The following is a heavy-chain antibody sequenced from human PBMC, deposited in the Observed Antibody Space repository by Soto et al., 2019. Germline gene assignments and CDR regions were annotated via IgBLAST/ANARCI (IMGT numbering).Heavy chain of an antibody. CDR2: IIPIFGTP. V-gene: IGHV1-69*13. CDR1: GDTFNKYA. CDR3: ARGIDYGGVNRIDY. D-gene: IGHD4-17*01. J-gene: IGHJ4*02. Sequence: SVKVSCKASGDTFNKYAFNWVRQAPGQGLEWMGGIIPIFGTPNYAQRVQGRVTITADESTSTAYMELSSLRSEDTAMYYCARGIDYGGVNRIDYWGQGTLVTVSS.